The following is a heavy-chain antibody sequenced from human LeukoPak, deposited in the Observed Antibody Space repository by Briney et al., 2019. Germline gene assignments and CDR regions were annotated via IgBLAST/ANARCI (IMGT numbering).Heavy chain of an antibody. Sequence: ASVKVSCKASGYTFTSYYMHWVRQAPGQGLEWMGIINPSGGSTSYAQKFQGRVTMTRDTSTSTVYMELSSLRSEDTAVYYCARASGLHCSSTSCSPFYYYYGMDVWGQGTTVTVSS. CDR1: GYTFTSYY. J-gene: IGHJ6*02. D-gene: IGHD2-2*01. CDR3: ARASGLHCSSTSCSPFYYYYGMDV. CDR2: INPSGGST. V-gene: IGHV1-46*01.